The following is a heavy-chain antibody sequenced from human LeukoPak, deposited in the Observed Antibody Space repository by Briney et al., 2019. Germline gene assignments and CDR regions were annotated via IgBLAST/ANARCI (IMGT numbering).Heavy chain of an antibody. Sequence: ASVKVSCKASGYTFTSYGISWVRQATGQGLEWMGWMNPKSGYTGHAQRFQGRVTITRDTSISIVYMELCSLRSEDTAVYFCARVDGSPDYWGQGTLVTVSS. J-gene: IGHJ4*02. V-gene: IGHV1-8*03. D-gene: IGHD2-15*01. CDR2: MNPKSGYT. CDR1: GYTFTSYG. CDR3: ARVDGSPDY.